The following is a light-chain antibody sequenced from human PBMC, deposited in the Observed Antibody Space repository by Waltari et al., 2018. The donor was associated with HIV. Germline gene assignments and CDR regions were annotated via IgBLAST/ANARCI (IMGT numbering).Light chain of an antibody. J-gene: IGKJ2*01. CDR2: KAA. CDR3: QQYNSDFYT. CDR1: QNVDSW. V-gene: IGKV1-5*03. Sequence: IQMTQSPSILSASVGDRITITCRASQNVDSWLAWYQQRPGGAPKLLIYKAATLKYGVPARFSGSGSGTNFTLTINSLHPDDFATYYCQQYNSDFYTFGLGTRLDLK.